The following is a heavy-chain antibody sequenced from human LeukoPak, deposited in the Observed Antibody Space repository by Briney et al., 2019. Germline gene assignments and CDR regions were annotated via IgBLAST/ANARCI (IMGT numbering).Heavy chain of an antibody. CDR3: ASARVVDTPMSYYMDV. CDR2: FYYSGNT. Sequence: SETLPLTCTISGGSISSYYWNWIRQPPGKGLGWIGYFYYSGNTNYNPSLKSRLTISLDTSKNQFSLKLSSVTAADTAVYYCASARVVDTPMSYYMDVWGKGTTVTVSS. J-gene: IGHJ6*03. V-gene: IGHV4-59*01. D-gene: IGHD5-18*01. CDR1: GGSISSYY.